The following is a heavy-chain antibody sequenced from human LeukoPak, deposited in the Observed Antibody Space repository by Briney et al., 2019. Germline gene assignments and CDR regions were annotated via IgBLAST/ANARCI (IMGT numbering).Heavy chain of an antibody. D-gene: IGHD1-26*01. CDR2: IYTSGST. CDR1: GGSISSGSYY. CDR3: ARVGVGATTNWFDP. Sequence: PSETLSLXCTVSGGSISSGSYYWSWIRQPAGKGLEWIGRIYTSGSTNYNPSLKSRVTISVDTSKNQFSLKLSSVTAADTAVYYCARVGVGATTNWFDPWGQGTLVTVSS. V-gene: IGHV4-61*02. J-gene: IGHJ5*02.